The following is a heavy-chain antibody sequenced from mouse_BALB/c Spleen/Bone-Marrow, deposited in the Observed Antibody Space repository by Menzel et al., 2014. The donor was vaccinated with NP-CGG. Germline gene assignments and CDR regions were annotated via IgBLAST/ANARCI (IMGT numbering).Heavy chain of an antibody. CDR2: IYPGDGDT. J-gene: IGHJ4*01. V-gene: IGHV1-80*01. D-gene: IGHD2-4*01. CDR1: GYAFSNYG. CDR3: ASVYDYGRGYAVDY. Sequence: QVHVKQSGAELVRPGSSVKISCKASGYAFSNYGMNWVKQRPGQGLEWIGQIYPGDGDTNYNGKFKGRVTLTADKSSSTAYMQLSSLTSEDSAVYFCASVYDYGRGYAVDYWGQGTSVTVSS.